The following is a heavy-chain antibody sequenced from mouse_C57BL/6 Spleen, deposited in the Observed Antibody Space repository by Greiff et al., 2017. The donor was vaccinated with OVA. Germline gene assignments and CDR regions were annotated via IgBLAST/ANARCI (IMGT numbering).Heavy chain of an antibody. V-gene: IGHV1-15*01. CDR2: IDPETGGT. CDR3: TRKVYAMDY. CDR1: GYTFTDYE. J-gene: IGHJ4*01. Sequence: VQLQESGAELVRPGASVTLSCKASGYTFTDYEMHWVKQTPVHGLVWIGAIDPETGGTAYNQKFKGKAILTADKSSSTAYMELRSLTSEDSAVYYCTRKVYAMDYWGQGTSVTVSS.